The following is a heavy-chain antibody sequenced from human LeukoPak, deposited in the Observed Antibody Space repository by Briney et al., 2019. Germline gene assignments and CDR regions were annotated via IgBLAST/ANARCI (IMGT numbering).Heavy chain of an antibody. CDR2: IYYSGST. J-gene: IGHJ4*02. CDR3: ARLWYYDSSGYFDY. D-gene: IGHD3-22*01. CDR1: GGSISSSSYY. V-gene: IGHV4-39*07. Sequence: SETLSLTCTVSGGSISSSSYYWGWIRQPPGKGLEWIGSIYYSGSTNYNPSLKSRVTISVDTSKNQFSLKLSSVTAADTAVYYCARLWYYDSSGYFDYWGQGTLVTVSS.